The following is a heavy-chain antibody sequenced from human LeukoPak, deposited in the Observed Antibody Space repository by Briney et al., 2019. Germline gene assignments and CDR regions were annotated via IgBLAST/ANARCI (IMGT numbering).Heavy chain of an antibody. CDR1: GGSISSYY. CDR3: ARIYGDYVSDAFDI. J-gene: IGHJ3*02. Sequence: SETLSLTCTVSGGSISSYYWSWIRQRPGKGLEWIGYIYYSGSTNYNPSLKSRVAISVDTSKNQFSLKLSSVTAADTAVYYCARIYGDYVSDAFDIWGQGTMVTVSS. D-gene: IGHD4-17*01. V-gene: IGHV4-59*08. CDR2: IYYSGST.